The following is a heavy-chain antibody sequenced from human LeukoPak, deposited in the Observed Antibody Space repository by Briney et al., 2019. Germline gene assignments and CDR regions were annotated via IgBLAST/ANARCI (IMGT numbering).Heavy chain of an antibody. CDR1: GYTFAAYF. J-gene: IGHJ4*02. Sequence: ASVKVSCKASGYTFAAYFIHWVRQAPGQGLEWMGRINPNGGDTNYAQKFQGRVTMTGDTSISTAYMELSSLRSDDTAVYYCARDQAATNTQVRFCLDWGQGTLVTVSS. D-gene: IGHD3-9*01. V-gene: IGHV1-2*06. CDR3: ARDQAATNTQVRFCLD. CDR2: INPNGGDT.